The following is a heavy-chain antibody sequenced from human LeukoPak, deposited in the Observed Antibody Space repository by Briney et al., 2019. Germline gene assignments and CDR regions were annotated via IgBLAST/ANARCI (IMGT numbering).Heavy chain of an antibody. D-gene: IGHD6-19*01. Sequence: GGSLRLSCAASGFTFNRYGMHWVRQAPGKGLEWVAVMSYDGSHTYYGESVKGRFTISRDYFKNTLYLQMNSLRGEDTAVYYCAKGHATEPQYSSGWYDDLDYWGQGTLVTVSS. CDR1: GFTFNRYG. CDR2: MSYDGSHT. J-gene: IGHJ4*02. CDR3: AKGHATEPQYSSGWYDDLDY. V-gene: IGHV3-30*18.